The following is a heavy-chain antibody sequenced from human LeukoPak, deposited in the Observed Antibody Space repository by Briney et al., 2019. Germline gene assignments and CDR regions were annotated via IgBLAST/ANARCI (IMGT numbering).Heavy chain of an antibody. CDR1: GFTFSSYS. V-gene: IGHV3-21*01. D-gene: IGHD2-2*01. CDR3: ARDDCSSISCYHNWFDP. J-gene: IGHJ5*02. CDR2: ICSSSSYI. Sequence: GGSLRLSCAASGFTFSSYSMNWVRPAPGKGLEWVSSICSSSSYIYYADSVKGRFTLSRDNAKNSLYLQMNSLRAEDTAVYYCARDDCSSISCYHNWFDPWGQGTLVTVSS.